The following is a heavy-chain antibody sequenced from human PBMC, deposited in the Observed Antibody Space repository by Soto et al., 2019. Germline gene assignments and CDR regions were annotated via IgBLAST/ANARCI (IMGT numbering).Heavy chain of an antibody. CDR1: GFTFNIAW. J-gene: IGHJ4*02. CDR3: TTAFSNY. Sequence: EGQLVESGGGLVKPGGSLRLSCAASGFTFNIAWMTWVRQAPGKGLEWVGRIQSKTDGGTTDYAAPVKGRFTISRDDSKNTLYLQMNSLKTEDTAVYYCTTAFSNYWGQGTLVTVSS. V-gene: IGHV3-15*01. CDR2: IQSKTDGGTT. D-gene: IGHD3-3*02.